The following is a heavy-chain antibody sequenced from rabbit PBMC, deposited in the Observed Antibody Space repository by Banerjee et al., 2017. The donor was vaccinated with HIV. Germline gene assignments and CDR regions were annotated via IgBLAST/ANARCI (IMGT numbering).Heavy chain of an antibody. Sequence: QSLEESGGDLVKPEGSLTLTCKASGFDLSSYYYMCWVRQAPGKGLEWIACIYTTSGSTWYASWVNGRFTISRSTSLNTVDLQMTSLTAADTATYFCARDRGWGEFNLWGPGTLVTVS. CDR2: IYTTSGST. D-gene: IGHD4-1*01. V-gene: IGHV1S43*01. J-gene: IGHJ4*01. CDR1: GFDLSSYYY. CDR3: ARDRGWGEFNL.